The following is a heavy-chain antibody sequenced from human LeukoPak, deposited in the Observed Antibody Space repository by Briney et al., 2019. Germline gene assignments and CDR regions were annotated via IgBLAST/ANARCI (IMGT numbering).Heavy chain of an antibody. D-gene: IGHD4-23*01. Sequence: PGGSLRLSCAASGFTFSSYEMNWVRQAPGKGLEWVSYISSSGSTIHNADSVKGRFTISRDNAKNSLYLQMNSLRAEDTAVYYCARDGDYGGHFDYWGQGTLVTVSS. CDR1: GFTFSSYE. J-gene: IGHJ4*02. V-gene: IGHV3-48*03. CDR3: ARDGDYGGHFDY. CDR2: ISSSGSTI.